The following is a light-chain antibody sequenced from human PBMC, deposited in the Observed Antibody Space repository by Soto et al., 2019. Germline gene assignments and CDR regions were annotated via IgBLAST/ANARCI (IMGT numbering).Light chain of an antibody. V-gene: IGKV3-15*01. J-gene: IGKJ5*01. CDR3: QQYSNWPPAIT. CDR1: ETISTN. Sequence: EIVLTQSPATLSVSPGGRATLSCRATETISTNLAWFQRKPGQPPRLLIYGSSTRATGVPDRFSGSGSGTEFTLIISSLQSEDVALYYCQQYSNWPPAITFGQGTRLEIK. CDR2: GSS.